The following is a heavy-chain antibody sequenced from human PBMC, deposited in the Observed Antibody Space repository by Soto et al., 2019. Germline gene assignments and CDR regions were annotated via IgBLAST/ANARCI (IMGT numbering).Heavy chain of an antibody. Sequence: ASVKVSCKASGYTFTIYGVNWVRQAPGQGLEWMGWISPDNGNTNYAQKLQGRVTMTTDTSTSTAYMELRSLRSDDTAVYYCARALGYSGYAGMDVWGQGTTVTVSS. V-gene: IGHV1-18*01. D-gene: IGHD5-12*01. J-gene: IGHJ6*02. CDR3: ARALGYSGYAGMDV. CDR1: GYTFTIYG. CDR2: ISPDNGNT.